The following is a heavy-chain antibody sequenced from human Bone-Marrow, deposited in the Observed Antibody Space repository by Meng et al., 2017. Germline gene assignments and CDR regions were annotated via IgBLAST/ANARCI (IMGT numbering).Heavy chain of an antibody. CDR2: ISSSSSYI. V-gene: IGHV3-21*01. D-gene: IGHD1-26*01. J-gene: IGHJ4*02. CDR3: ARGGIKVGATMADLDY. CDR1: GFTFSSYS. Sequence: GESLKISCAASGFTFSSYSMNWVRQAPGKGLEWVSSISSSSSYIYYADSVKGRFTISRDNAKNSLYLQMNSLRAEDTAVYYCARGGIKVGATMADLDYWGQGTLVTVSS.